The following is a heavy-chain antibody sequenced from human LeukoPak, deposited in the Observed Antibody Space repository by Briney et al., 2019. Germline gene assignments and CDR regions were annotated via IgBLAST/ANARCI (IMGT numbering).Heavy chain of an antibody. V-gene: IGHV1-8*01. J-gene: IGHJ4*02. CDR2: MNPDSGNT. D-gene: IGHD6-13*01. CDR1: GYTFTSYD. CDR3: ARGGKQQLVYHY. Sequence: ASVKVSCKASGYTFTSYDINWVRQATGQGLEWMGWMNPDSGNTGYAQKFQGRVTITRNTSISTAYMELSSLRSEDTAVYYCARGGKQQLVYHYWGQGTLVTVSS.